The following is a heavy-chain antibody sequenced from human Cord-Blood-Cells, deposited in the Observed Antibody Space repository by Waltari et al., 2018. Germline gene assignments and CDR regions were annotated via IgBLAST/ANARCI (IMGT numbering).Heavy chain of an antibody. CDR3: ARARIVGATYYFDY. Sequence: QVQLVESGGGVVQPGRSLRLSCAASGFTFSSYAMHWVRPAPGKGLEWVAVISYDGSNKYYADSVKGRFTISRDNSKNTLYLQMNSLRAEDTAVYYCARARIVGATYYFDYWGQGTLVTVSS. J-gene: IGHJ4*02. D-gene: IGHD1-26*01. CDR2: ISYDGSNK. CDR1: GFTFSSYA. V-gene: IGHV3-30-3*01.